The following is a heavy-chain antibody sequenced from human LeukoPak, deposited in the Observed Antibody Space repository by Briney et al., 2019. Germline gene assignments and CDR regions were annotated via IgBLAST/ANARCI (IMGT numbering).Heavy chain of an antibody. CDR2: ISYDGSNT. D-gene: IGHD6-13*01. V-gene: IGHV3-30*18. CDR1: GFTFRAYG. CDR3: AKEGDISSSWYLSNYFDY. Sequence: GSLLLSCAASGFTFRAYGMHWVRPAPGKGLEWLAIISYDGSNTYYADSVKGRFTISRDNSKNTLYLQMDSLRAEDTAVYYCAKEGDISSSWYLSNYFDYWGQGTLVTVSS. J-gene: IGHJ4*02.